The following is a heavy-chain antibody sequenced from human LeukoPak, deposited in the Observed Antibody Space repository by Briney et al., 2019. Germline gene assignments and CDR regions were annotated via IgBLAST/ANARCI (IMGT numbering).Heavy chain of an antibody. D-gene: IGHD6-25*01. CDR1: GGPISSGGYY. V-gene: IGHV4-31*03. CDR2: IYYSGST. J-gene: IGHJ5*02. CDR3: ARARVGHRTATYSSGLLLNWFDP. Sequence: SETLSLTCTVSGGPISSGGYYWSWIRQHPGKGLEWIGYIYYSGSTYYNPSLKSRVTISVDTSKNQFSPKLSSVTAADTAVYYCARARVGHRTATYSSGLLLNWFDPWGQGTLVTVSS.